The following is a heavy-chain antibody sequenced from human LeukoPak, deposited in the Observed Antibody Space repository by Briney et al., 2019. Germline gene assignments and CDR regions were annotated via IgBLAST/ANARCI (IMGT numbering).Heavy chain of an antibody. J-gene: IGHJ4*02. V-gene: IGHV4-59*12. CDR3: ARHPNWGVNPFDY. D-gene: IGHD3-10*01. CDR1: GGSISSYY. Sequence: SETLSLTCTVSGGSISSYYWSWIRQPPGKGLEWIGYIYYSGSTHYNPSLKSRVTISVDTSKNQFSLKLSSVTAADTAVYYCARHPNWGVNPFDYWGQGTLVTVSS. CDR2: IYYSGST.